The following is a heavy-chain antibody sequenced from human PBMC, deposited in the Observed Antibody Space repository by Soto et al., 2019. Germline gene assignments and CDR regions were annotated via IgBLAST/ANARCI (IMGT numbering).Heavy chain of an antibody. CDR1: GFTFSSYA. J-gene: IGHJ4*02. CDR3: AKNWDYDFWSGHPVHFDN. V-gene: IGHV3-23*01. CDR2: ISGSGGST. D-gene: IGHD3-3*01. Sequence: GGSLRLSCAASGFTFSSYAMSWVRQAPGKGLEWVSSISGSGGSTYYADSVKGRFTISRDNSKNTLYVQMNSLRAEDTAVYYSAKNWDYDFWSGHPVHFDNWGQGTLVTDSS.